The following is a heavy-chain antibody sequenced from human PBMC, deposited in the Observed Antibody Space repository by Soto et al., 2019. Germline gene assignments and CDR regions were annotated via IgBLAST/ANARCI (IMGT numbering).Heavy chain of an antibody. CDR1: GYTLTGYY. D-gene: IGHD4-17*01. CDR3: ARAGAYGDYSSDYYGMDV. CDR2: INPNSGGT. V-gene: IGHV1-2*02. J-gene: IGHJ6*02. Sequence: XSVKVSCKASGYTLTGYYMHWVRQSPGQGLEWMGWINPNSGGTNYAQKFQGRATMTRDTSISTAYMELSRLRSDDTAVYYSARAGAYGDYSSDYYGMDVWGQGTTVTVSS.